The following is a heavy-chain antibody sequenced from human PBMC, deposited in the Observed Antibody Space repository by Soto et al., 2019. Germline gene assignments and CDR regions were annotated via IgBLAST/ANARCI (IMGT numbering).Heavy chain of an antibody. CDR3: AKLPVVVVPAARGEDY. D-gene: IGHD2-2*01. J-gene: IGHJ4*02. CDR1: GFTFSIYA. CDR2: ISGSGGST. V-gene: IGHV3-23*01. Sequence: GGSLRLSCAASGFTFSIYAMSWVRHAPGKGLEWVSAISGSGGSTYYADSVKGRFTISRDNSKNTLYLQMNSLRAEDTAVYYCAKLPVVVVPAARGEDYWGQGTLVTVSS.